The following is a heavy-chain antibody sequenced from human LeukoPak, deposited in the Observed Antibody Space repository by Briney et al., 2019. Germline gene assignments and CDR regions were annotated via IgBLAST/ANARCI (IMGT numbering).Heavy chain of an antibody. CDR1: GFTFDSYA. V-gene: IGHV3-23*01. Sequence: GGSLRLSCAASGFTFDSYAMNWVRQAPGMGLEWVSGISSGGSTYYADSVKGRFTISRDNSRNSLYLQMNSLRAEDTAVYYCAKNVGQVWLPLGYWGQGTLVTVPS. J-gene: IGHJ4*02. D-gene: IGHD5-18*01. CDR2: ISSGGST. CDR3: AKNVGQVWLPLGY.